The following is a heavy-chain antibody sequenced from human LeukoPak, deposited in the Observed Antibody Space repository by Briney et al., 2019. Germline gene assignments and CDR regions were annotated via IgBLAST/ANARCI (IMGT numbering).Heavy chain of an antibody. D-gene: IGHD3-3*01. CDR2: MNPNSGNT. V-gene: IGHV1-8*03. CDR1: GYTFTSYD. Sequence: GASVKVSCTASGYTFTSYDISWVRQATGQGLEWMGWMNPNSGNTGYAQKFQGRVTITRNTSISTAYMELSSLRSEDTAVYYCARGNIYDFWSGYSDNWFDPWGQGTLVTVSS. J-gene: IGHJ5*02. CDR3: ARGNIYDFWSGYSDNWFDP.